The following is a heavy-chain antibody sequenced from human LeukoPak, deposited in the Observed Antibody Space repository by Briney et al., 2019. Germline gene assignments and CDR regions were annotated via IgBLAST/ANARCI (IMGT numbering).Heavy chain of an antibody. Sequence: GASVKVSCKASGYTFTSYYMHWVRQAPGQGLEWMGIINPSGGSTSYAQKFQGRVTMTRDMSTSTVYMELSSLRSDDTAIYYCARGQYNVDRVGGWFDPWGQGTLVTVSS. D-gene: IGHD5-12*01. CDR2: INPSGGST. CDR3: ARGQYNVDRVGGWFDP. J-gene: IGHJ5*02. CDR1: GYTFTSYY. V-gene: IGHV1-46*01.